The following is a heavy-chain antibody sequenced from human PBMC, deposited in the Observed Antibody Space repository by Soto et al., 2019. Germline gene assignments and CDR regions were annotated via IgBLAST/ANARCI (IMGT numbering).Heavy chain of an antibody. V-gene: IGHV4-39*01. J-gene: IGHJ4*02. D-gene: IGHD1-7*01. CDR2: MYYSGSS. CDR3: GRMPHNWNYPGVVDY. Sequence: SETLSLPCAVSGGTINNSGYHWAWIRQPTGNGQEWIGSMYYSGSSYYNPSLKSRVTLALDTCKKQLSLKLSAVTAADTVLYYCGRMPHNWNYPGVVDYWGKGTLVTVSS. CDR1: GGTINNSGYH.